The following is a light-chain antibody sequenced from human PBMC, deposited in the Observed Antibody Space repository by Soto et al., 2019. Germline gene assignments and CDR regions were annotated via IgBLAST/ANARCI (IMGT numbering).Light chain of an antibody. CDR2: DVS. J-gene: IGLJ1*01. Sequence: SVLTQPASVSWSTGQSITISCTGTSSDVGRYNYVSWYQQHPGKAPKLMIHDVSNRPSGVSDRFSGSKSGNTASLTISGLQAEDEADYYCSSYTSSSTLYAFGTGTKVTVL. V-gene: IGLV2-14*01. CDR1: SSDVGRYNY. CDR3: SSYTSSSTLYA.